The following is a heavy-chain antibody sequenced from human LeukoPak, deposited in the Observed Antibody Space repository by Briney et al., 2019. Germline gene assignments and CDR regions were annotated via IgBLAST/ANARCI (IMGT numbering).Heavy chain of an antibody. CDR2: INPNSGGT. J-gene: IGHJ4*02. D-gene: IGHD5-18*01. V-gene: IGHV1-2*06. Sequence: GASVKVSCKASGYTFTSYGISWVRQAPGQGLEWMGRINPNSGGTNYAQKFQGRVTMTRDTSISTAYMELSRLRSDDTAVYYCARDGRGDTARVRWGQGPLVTVSS. CDR3: ARDGRGDTARVR. CDR1: GYTFTSYG.